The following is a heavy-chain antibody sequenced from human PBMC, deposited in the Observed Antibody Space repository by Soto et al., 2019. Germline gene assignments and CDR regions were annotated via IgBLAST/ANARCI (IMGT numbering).Heavy chain of an antibody. Sequence: QVQLQQWGAGLLKPSETLSLTCAVNGGSFTGYYGAWIRQSPEKGLEGIGEISYSGTTKYNPSLKSRVTISVDTSKNQFSLKLSSVTAADTGMYYCARNGGNTWYYFDSWGQGTVVTVSS. D-gene: IGHD6-13*01. V-gene: IGHV4-34*01. CDR1: GGSFTGYY. CDR2: ISYSGTT. J-gene: IGHJ4*02. CDR3: ARNGGNTWYYFDS.